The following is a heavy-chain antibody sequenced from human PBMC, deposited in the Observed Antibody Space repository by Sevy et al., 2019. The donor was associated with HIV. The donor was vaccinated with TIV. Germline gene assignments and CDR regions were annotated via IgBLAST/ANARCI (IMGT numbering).Heavy chain of an antibody. CDR1: GEPFSGYY. CDR2: INHSGIT. V-gene: IGHV4-34*01. Sequence: SETLSLTCTVHGEPFSGYYWSWIRQPPGKGLEWIGEINHSGITHYNPSLKSRVTLSVDTSKNHFSLKLSSVTAADTAVYYCVRQDLATAAPRPYWGQGSLFTVSS. J-gene: IGHJ4*02. D-gene: IGHD6-6*01. CDR3: VRQDLATAAPRPY.